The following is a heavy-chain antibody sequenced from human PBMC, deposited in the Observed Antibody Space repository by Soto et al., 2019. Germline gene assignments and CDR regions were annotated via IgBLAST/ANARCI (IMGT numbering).Heavy chain of an antibody. Sequence: PGGSLRLSCAASGFTFSSYAMSWVRQAPGKGLEWVSAISGSGGSTYYADSVKGRFTISRDNSENTLYLQMNSLRAEDTAVYYCAKDRSSGWYFFDYWGQGTLVTVSS. CDR2: ISGSGGST. D-gene: IGHD6-19*01. J-gene: IGHJ4*02. CDR1: GFTFSSYA. V-gene: IGHV3-23*01. CDR3: AKDRSSGWYFFDY.